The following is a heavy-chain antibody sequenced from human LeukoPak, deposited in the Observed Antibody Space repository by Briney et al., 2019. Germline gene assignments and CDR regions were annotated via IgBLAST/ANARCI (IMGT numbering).Heavy chain of an antibody. J-gene: IGHJ4*02. Sequence: GESLKISCEGSGYTFTSYWIGWVRQMPGKGLEWMGIIYAGDSDTRYSPPFEGQVTISADKSISTAYLQWSSLKASDTAMYYCARQRGDTAMVDYWGQGTLVTVSS. D-gene: IGHD5-18*01. V-gene: IGHV5-51*01. CDR1: GYTFTSYW. CDR2: IYAGDSDT. CDR3: ARQRGDTAMVDY.